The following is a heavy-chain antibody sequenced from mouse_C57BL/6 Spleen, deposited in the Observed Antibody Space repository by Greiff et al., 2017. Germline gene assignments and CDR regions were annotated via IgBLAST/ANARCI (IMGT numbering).Heavy chain of an antibody. J-gene: IGHJ2*01. CDR1: GYAFSSYW. V-gene: IGHV1-80*01. Sequence: VQLQQSGAELVKPGASVKISCKASGYAFSSYWMNWVKQRPGKGLEWIGQIYPGDGNTNYNGKVKGRVTLTADNSTSTAYMQLSSLTSEDTAVYYCARGDSSYRKFAYWGQGTTLTVSA. CDR3: ARGDSSYRKFAY. D-gene: IGHD1-1*01. CDR2: IYPGDGNT.